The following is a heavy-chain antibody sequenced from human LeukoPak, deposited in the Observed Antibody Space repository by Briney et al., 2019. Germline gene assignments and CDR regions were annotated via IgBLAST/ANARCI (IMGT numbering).Heavy chain of an antibody. V-gene: IGHV4-39*07. CDR2: INHSGST. Sequence: ETLSLTFTVSGGSVSSGSYYWSWIRPPPGKGLEWIGEINHSGSTNYNPSLKSRVTISVDTSKNQFSLKMSSVTAADTAVYYCAGVYGSGSYYNKALGYWGQGTLVTVSS. J-gene: IGHJ4*02. D-gene: IGHD3-10*01. CDR1: GGSVSSGSYY. CDR3: AGVYGSGSYYNKALGY.